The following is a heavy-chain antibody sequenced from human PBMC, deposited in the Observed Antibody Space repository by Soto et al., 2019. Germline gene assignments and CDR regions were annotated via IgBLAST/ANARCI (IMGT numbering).Heavy chain of an antibody. V-gene: IGHV4-34*01. J-gene: IGHJ4*01. CDR2: INHSGGT. CDR3: ARGVTNSRSWTLEGDH. CDR1: GGSFSGYY. D-gene: IGHD6-13*01. Sequence: KPSETLSLTCGVYGGSFSGYYWNWIRQPPGKGLEWIGDINHSGGTNYNPSLKSRVTMSVDTSKKQFSLKLTSVTAADTAVYYCARGVTNSRSWTLEGDHWGHGTLVTVYS.